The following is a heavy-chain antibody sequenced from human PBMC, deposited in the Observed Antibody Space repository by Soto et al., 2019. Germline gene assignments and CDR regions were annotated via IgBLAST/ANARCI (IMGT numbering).Heavy chain of an antibody. CDR3: ARLGGITMVRGVLTAFDI. Sequence: SETLSLTCTVSGGSVRSYFWSWIRQPPGRGLQWIAYIYYSGSTTYDPSLKSRLTASLDTSTNQFSLRLNSVTAADTAVYYCARLGGITMVRGVLTAFDIWGQGTMVTVSS. D-gene: IGHD3-10*01. V-gene: IGHV4-59*08. CDR1: GGSVRSYF. CDR2: IYYSGST. J-gene: IGHJ3*02.